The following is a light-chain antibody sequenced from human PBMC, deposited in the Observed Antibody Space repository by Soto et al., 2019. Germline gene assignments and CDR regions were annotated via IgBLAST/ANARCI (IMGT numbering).Light chain of an antibody. Sequence: QSALTQPASVSGSPRQSITISCTGTSSDVGSYNLVSWYQHHPGKAPKLMIYQGSKRPSGVSNRFSGSKSGNTASLTISGLQADDEADYYCCSYAGSSTFYVFGTGTKLTVL. CDR3: CSYAGSSTFYV. V-gene: IGLV2-23*01. J-gene: IGLJ1*01. CDR1: SSDVGSYNL. CDR2: QGS.